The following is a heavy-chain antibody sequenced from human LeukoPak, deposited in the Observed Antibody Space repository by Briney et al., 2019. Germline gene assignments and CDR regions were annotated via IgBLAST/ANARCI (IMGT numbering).Heavy chain of an antibody. V-gene: IGHV3-23*01. D-gene: IGHD1-26*01. CDR2: ISGSGSST. Sequence: GGSLRLSCAASGFTFSSYAMTWVRQAPGKGLEWVSAISGSGSSTYYADSVKGRFTISRDNSKNTLYLQMNSLRAEDTAVYYCAKGGSGTYYGIDYWGQGALVTVSS. CDR1: GFTFSSYA. CDR3: AKGGSGTYYGIDY. J-gene: IGHJ4*02.